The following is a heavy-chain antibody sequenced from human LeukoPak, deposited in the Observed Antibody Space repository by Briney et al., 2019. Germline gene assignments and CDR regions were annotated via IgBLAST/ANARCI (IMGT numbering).Heavy chain of an antibody. CDR1: GGTFSSYA. V-gene: IGHV1-69*05. CDR3: ARGGRQLLSNWFDP. D-gene: IGHD2-2*01. J-gene: IGHJ5*02. Sequence: SVKVSCKASGGTFSSYAISWVRQAPGQGLEWMGGIIPIFGTANYAQKFQGRVTITTDESTSTAYVELSSLRSEDTAVYYCARGGRQLLSNWFDPWGQGTLVTVSS. CDR2: IIPIFGTA.